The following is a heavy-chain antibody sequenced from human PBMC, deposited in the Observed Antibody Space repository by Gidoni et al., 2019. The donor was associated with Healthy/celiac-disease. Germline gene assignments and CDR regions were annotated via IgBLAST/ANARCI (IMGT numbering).Heavy chain of an antibody. Sequence: QVQLVQSGAEVKKPGASVKVSCKASGYTFTSYGISWVRQAPGQGLEWMGWISAYNGNTNYAQKLQGRVTMTTDTSTSTAYMELRSLRSDDTAVYYCARARERSIILYDSSTVFDYWGQGTLVTVSS. J-gene: IGHJ4*02. CDR2: ISAYNGNT. D-gene: IGHD3-22*01. V-gene: IGHV1-18*01. CDR1: GYTFTSYG. CDR3: ARARERSIILYDSSTVFDY.